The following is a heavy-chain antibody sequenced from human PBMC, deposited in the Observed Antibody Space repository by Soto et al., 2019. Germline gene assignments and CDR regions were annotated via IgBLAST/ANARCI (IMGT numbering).Heavy chain of an antibody. J-gene: IGHJ3*02. CDR1: GYTSTGYY. D-gene: IGHD3-10*01. Sequence: ASVKVSCKASGYTSTGYYMHWVRQAPGQGLEWMGWINPNSGGTNYAQKFQGWVTITRDTSVSTAYMELSSLRSEDTAVYYCASSAFVYYGSGSYFTHDAFDIWGQGTMVTVSS. CDR3: ASSAFVYYGSGSYFTHDAFDI. CDR2: INPNSGGT. V-gene: IGHV1-2*04.